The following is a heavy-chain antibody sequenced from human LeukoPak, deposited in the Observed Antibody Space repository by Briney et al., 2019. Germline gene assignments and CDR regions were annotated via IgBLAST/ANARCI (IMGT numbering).Heavy chain of an antibody. V-gene: IGHV3-23*01. CDR2: IRGSGDTA. CDR3: AKVTWESRPPDCNS. J-gene: IGHJ4*02. D-gene: IGHD6-6*01. CDR1: GFTFSSHS. Sequence: GGSLRLSCAASGFTFSSHSMAWVRQAPGKGLEWVSAIRGSGDTALYADSVKGRFTISRDNFKNIVYLEMNSLRAEDTATYYCAKVTWESRPPDCNSWGPGTLVTISS.